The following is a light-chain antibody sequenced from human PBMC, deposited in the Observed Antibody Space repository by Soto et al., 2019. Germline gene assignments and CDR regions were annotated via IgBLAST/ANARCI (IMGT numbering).Light chain of an antibody. CDR3: SSYTSSSTLVV. CDR2: DVS. J-gene: IGLJ2*01. V-gene: IGLV2-14*01. CDR1: SSDVGGYNY. Sequence: QSALTQPASVSGSPGQSITNSCTGTSSDVGGYNYVSWYQQHPGKAPKLMIYDVSNRPSGVSNRFSGSKSGNTASLTISGLQAEDEADYYCSSYTSSSTLVVFGGGTMLTV.